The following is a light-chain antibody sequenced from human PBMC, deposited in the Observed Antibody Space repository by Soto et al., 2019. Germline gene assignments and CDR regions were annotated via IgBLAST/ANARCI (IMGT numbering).Light chain of an antibody. CDR1: QSVTSSY. J-gene: IGKJ1*01. Sequence: EVVLTQSPGTVSLSPGEGVTLSCRASQSVTSSYLAWYQQKPGQAPRLLIYASSSRATGIPDRFSGSGSGTDFTLSISRLESEDFAVYYCQLYGSLVTLTFGQGTKVEIK. CDR3: QLYGSLVTLT. V-gene: IGKV3-20*01. CDR2: ASS.